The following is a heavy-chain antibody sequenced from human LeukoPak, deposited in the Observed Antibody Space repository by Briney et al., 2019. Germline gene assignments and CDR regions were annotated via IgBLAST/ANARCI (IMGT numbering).Heavy chain of an antibody. CDR2: MRYDGSNK. V-gene: IGHV3-30*02. CDR3: AKAYYYDSSAYYSFVY. CDR1: GFSFSRFR. Sequence: GGSLRLFSAASGFSFSRFRMHWVRQAPGKGLEWVTFMRYDGSNKYYADSVKGRFTISRDNSKNTLYLQMNSLRAEDTAVYYCAKAYYYDSSAYYSFVYWGQGTLVTVSS. J-gene: IGHJ4*02. D-gene: IGHD3-22*01.